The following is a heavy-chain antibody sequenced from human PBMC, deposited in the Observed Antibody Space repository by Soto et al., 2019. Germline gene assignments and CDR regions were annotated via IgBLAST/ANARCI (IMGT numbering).Heavy chain of an antibody. J-gene: IGHJ4*02. D-gene: IGHD6-19*01. CDR2: IWYDGSNK. Sequence: QVQLVESGGGVVQPGRSLRLSCAASGFTFSSYGMHWVRQAPGKGLEWVAVIWYDGSNKYYADSVKGRFTISRDNSKNTLYLQMNSLRAEDTAVYYCARDLAVAGTRLCPPGYWGQGTLVTVSS. V-gene: IGHV3-33*01. CDR1: GFTFSSYG. CDR3: ARDLAVAGTRLCPPGY.